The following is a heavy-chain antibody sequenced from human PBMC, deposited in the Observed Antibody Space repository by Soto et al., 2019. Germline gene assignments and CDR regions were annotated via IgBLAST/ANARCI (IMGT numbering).Heavy chain of an antibody. V-gene: IGHV3-21*01. D-gene: IGHD5-18*01. J-gene: IGHJ4*02. CDR1: GFTFSSYS. CDR2: ISNSSSYI. CDR3: ARSPGGYSYGSFDY. Sequence: EVQLVASGGGLVKPGGSLRLSCAASGFTFSSYSMNWVRQAPGKGLEWVSSISNSSSYIYYADSVKGRFTISRDNAKNSLYLQRNSLRAEDTAVYYCARSPGGYSYGSFDYWGQGTLVTVAS.